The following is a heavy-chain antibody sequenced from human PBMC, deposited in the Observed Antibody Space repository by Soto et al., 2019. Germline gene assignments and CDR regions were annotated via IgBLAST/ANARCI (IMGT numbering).Heavy chain of an antibody. D-gene: IGHD6-19*01. Sequence: QVQLVESGGGVVQPGRSLRLSCAASGFTFSSYAMHWVRQAPGKGLEWVAVISYDGSNKYYADSVKGRFTISRDNSKNTLYVHMNSLRAEDTAVYYCARDRSGWYRFDPWGQGTLVTVSS. V-gene: IGHV3-30-3*01. CDR3: ARDRSGWYRFDP. CDR1: GFTFSSYA. CDR2: ISYDGSNK. J-gene: IGHJ5*02.